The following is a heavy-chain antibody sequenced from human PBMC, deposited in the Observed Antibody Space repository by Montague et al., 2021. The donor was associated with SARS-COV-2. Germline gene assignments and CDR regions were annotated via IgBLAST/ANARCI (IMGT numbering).Heavy chain of an antibody. CDR2: IINNGGTT. D-gene: IGHD3-10*01. J-gene: IGHJ3*02. CDR1: GFTFSSYA. CDR3: ARAPMVRGASPPQIALDI. Sequence: SLRLSCAASGFTFSSYAMHWVRQAPGKGLEYVSGIINNGGTTYYANSVKGRFTISRDNSENALYLQMGSLRGEDMAVYYCARAPMVRGASPPQIALDIWGRRTMVTVSS. V-gene: IGHV3-64*01.